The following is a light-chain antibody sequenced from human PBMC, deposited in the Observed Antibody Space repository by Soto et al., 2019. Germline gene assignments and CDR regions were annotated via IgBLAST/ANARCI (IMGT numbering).Light chain of an antibody. V-gene: IGKV3-20*01. CDR3: HYYGMSPLP. J-gene: IGKJ4*02. Sequence: EIVLTQSPGTLYFSPGERANISCRARQRLSGSNVGWYQQRPDQAPSLLIYGASKRTTGVPDRFSGSGSGTDFTLTSTRLEPDDFGVYYCHYYGMSPLPFGGETKDEIK. CDR1: QRLSGSN. CDR2: GAS.